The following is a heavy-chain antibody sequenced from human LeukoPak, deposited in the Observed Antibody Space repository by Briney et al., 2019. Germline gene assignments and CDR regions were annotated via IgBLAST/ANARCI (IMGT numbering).Heavy chain of an antibody. J-gene: IGHJ4*02. V-gene: IGHV3-23*01. CDR3: AKKPLGDQPLDY. CDR1: GFIFSSYA. Sequence: GGSLRLSCVASGFIFSSYAMTWVRQAPGKGLEWVSVIGSGDTYHADSVKGRFTISRDNSKNTLYLQMNSLSADDTAVYYCAKKPLGDQPLDYWGQGTLVTVSS. CDR2: IGSGDT. D-gene: IGHD3-16*01.